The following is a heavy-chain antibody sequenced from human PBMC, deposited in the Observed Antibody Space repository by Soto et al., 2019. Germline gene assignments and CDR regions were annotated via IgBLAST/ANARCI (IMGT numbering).Heavy chain of an antibody. D-gene: IGHD1-26*01. CDR1: GYRFETSA. CDR3: ARGHGAIRGALDV. J-gene: IGHJ6*02. CDR2: ISAYSVDT. V-gene: IGHV1-18*01. Sequence: QVQLVQSGAEVKKPGASVKVSCKASGYRFETSAMTWVRQAPGQGLEWMGWISAYSVDTYSAQKFHDRLTMTKDTSTGTAYMELSSLTSDDTAVYCCARGHGAIRGALDVWGQGTTVTVSS.